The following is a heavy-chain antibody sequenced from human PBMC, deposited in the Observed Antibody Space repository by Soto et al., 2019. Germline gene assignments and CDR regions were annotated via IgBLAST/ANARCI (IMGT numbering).Heavy chain of an antibody. CDR3: ARRWDSSGYTHNWFDP. J-gene: IGHJ5*02. CDR2: INPIFGTA. V-gene: IGHV1-69*06. Sequence: QVQLVQSGAEVKKPGSSVKVTCKASGGTFRSYAISWVRQAPGQGLEWMGGINPIFGTANYAQKYQGRVTITTDKYTRTDYKELSSLRSEDTAVYYCARRWDSSGYTHNWFDPWGQETLVTVSS. D-gene: IGHD3-22*01. CDR1: GGTFRSYA.